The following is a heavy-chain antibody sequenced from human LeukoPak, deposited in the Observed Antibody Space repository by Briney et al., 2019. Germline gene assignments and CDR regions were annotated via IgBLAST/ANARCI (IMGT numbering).Heavy chain of an antibody. Sequence: PGRSLRLSCAASGFTFSTYGMHWVRQAPGKGLEWVAVISYDGSNKYYADSVKGRFTISRDNSKNTLYLQMNSLRAEDTAVYYCARMRTPDYYYYGMDVWGQGTTVTVSS. V-gene: IGHV3-30*03. D-gene: IGHD1-7*01. J-gene: IGHJ6*02. CDR2: ISYDGSNK. CDR3: ARMRTPDYYYYGMDV. CDR1: GFTFSTYG.